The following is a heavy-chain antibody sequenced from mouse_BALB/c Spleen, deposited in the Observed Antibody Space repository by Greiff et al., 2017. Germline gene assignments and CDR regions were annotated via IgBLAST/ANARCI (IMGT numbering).Heavy chain of an antibody. CDR2: IRNKANGYTT. D-gene: IGHD2-1*01. CDR3: ARERSYYGNEVYAMDY. J-gene: IGHJ4*01. Sequence: DVQLQESGGGLVQPGGSLRLSCATSGFTFTDYYMSWVRQPPGKALEWLGFIRNKANGYTTEYSASVKGRFTISRDNSQSILYLQMNTLRAEDSATYYCARERSYYGNEVYAMDYWGQGTSVTVSS. CDR1: GFTFTDYY. V-gene: IGHV7-3*02.